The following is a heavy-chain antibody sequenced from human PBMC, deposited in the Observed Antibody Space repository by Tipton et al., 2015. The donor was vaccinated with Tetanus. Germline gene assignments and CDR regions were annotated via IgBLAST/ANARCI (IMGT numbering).Heavy chain of an antibody. Sequence: TLSLTCIVSGGSISTYYWSWIRQRPGRGLEWVGYVHYTGKDNYNPSLRSRVTLSVDTSKNQFSLQMSSVTAADTAVYYCARARFRGHSYTYFDYWGQGTLVTVYS. V-gene: IGHV4-59*13. CDR2: VHYTGKD. CDR3: ARARFRGHSYTYFDY. CDR1: GGSISTYY. J-gene: IGHJ4*02. D-gene: IGHD5-18*01.